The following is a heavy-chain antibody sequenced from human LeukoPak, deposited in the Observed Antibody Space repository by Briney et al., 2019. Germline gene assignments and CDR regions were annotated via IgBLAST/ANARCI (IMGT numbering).Heavy chain of an antibody. J-gene: IGHJ4*02. CDR1: GGSISSYY. CDR3: ARVFDDYGDYFLDY. Sequence: SETLSLTCTVSGGSISSYYWNWIRQPPGKGLEWIGYISYSGTPYYNPSLKSRVTISVDPSKNQLSLSLSSVTAADMAVYYCARVFDDYGDYFLDYWGQGTLVTVSS. D-gene: IGHD4-17*01. V-gene: IGHV4-59*01. CDR2: ISYSGTP.